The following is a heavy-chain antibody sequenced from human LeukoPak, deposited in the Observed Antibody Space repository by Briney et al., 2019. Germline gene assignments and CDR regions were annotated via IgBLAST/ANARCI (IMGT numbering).Heavy chain of an antibody. CDR3: ARDPPRAAWVFDY. CDR2: ITSGGGTT. V-gene: IGHV3-23*01. Sequence: GGSLRLSCAASGFTFSNYAMSWVRQAPGKALERVSAITSGGGTTYYAGSVKGRFTISRDNSKNTLYLQINSLRAEDTAVYYCARDPPRAAWVFDYWGQGTLVSVSS. J-gene: IGHJ4*02. CDR1: GFTFSNYA. D-gene: IGHD6-25*01.